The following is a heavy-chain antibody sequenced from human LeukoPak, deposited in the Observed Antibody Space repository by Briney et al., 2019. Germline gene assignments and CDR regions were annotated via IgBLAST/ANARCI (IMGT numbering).Heavy chain of an antibody. CDR3: ARVGGDSSSSPYEAFDI. CDR1: GGSISSGGYY. J-gene: IGHJ3*02. Sequence: SGTLSLTCTVSGGSISSGGYYWSWIRQHPGKGLEWIGYIYYSGSTYYNPSLKSRVTISVDTSKNQFSLKLSSVTAADTAVYYCARVGGDSSSSPYEAFDIWGQGTMVTVSS. CDR2: IYYSGST. V-gene: IGHV4-31*03. D-gene: IGHD6-6*01.